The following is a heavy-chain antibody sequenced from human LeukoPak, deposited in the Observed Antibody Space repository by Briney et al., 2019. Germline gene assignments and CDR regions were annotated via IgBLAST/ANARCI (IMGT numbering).Heavy chain of an antibody. CDR3: ARDLSN. CDR2: ISSSSSTI. V-gene: IGHV3-48*01. J-gene: IGHJ3*01. CDR1: GFTVSSNE. Sequence: GGSLRLSCAASGFTVSSNEMSWVRQAPGKGLEWVSYISSSSSTIYYADSVKGRFTISRDNAKNSLYLQMNSLRAEDTAVYYCARDLSNWGQGTMVTVSS.